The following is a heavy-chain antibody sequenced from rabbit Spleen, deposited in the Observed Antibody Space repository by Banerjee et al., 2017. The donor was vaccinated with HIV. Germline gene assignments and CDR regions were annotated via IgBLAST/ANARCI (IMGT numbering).Heavy chain of an antibody. CDR3: ARDRAASSGYFKL. CDR1: GFSFSSGYW. D-gene: IGHD1-1*01. Sequence: EESGGGLVQPEGSLTLTCTTSGFSFSSGYWICWVRQAPGKGLEWIACIYGISTSTTWYANWAKGRFTISKTSSTTVTLQMTSLTAADTATYFCARDRAASSGYFKLWGPGTLVTVS. V-gene: IGHV1S45*01. J-gene: IGHJ4*01. CDR2: IYGISTSTT.